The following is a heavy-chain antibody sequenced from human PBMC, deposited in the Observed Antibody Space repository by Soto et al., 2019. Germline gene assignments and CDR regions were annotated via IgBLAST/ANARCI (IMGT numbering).Heavy chain of an antibody. J-gene: IGHJ3*02. V-gene: IGHV3-48*02. Sequence: GGSLRLSCAASGFTFSSYSMNWVRQAPGKGLEWVSYISSSSSTIYYADSVKGRFTISRDNAKNSLYLQMNSLRDEDTAVYYCARDGHSSGYYSVSSDAFDIWGQGTMVTVSS. D-gene: IGHD3-22*01. CDR1: GFTFSSYS. CDR3: ARDGHSSGYYSVSSDAFDI. CDR2: ISSSSSTI.